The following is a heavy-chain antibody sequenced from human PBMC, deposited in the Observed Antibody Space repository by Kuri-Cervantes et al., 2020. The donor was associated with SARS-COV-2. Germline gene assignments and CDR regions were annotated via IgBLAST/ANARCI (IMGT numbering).Heavy chain of an antibody. D-gene: IGHD2-15*01. J-gene: IGHJ6*02. Sequence: GSLRLSCAASGFPFSSYWMNWVRQPPGKGLEWIGEINHSGSTNYNPSLKSRVTISVDTSKNQFSLKLSSVTAADTAVYYCARGDIVVVVAATPVPYYYYYGMDVWGQGTTVTVSS. CDR2: INHSGST. CDR1: GFPFSSYW. CDR3: ARGDIVVVVAATPVPYYYYYGMDV. V-gene: IGHV4-34*01.